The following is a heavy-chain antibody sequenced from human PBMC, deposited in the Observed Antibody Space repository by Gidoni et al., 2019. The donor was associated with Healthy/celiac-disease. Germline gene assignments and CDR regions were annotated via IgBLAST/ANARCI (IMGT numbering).Heavy chain of an antibody. Sequence: QLQLQESGPGLVKPSETLSLTCTVSGGPISSSSYYWGWIRQPPGKGLEWIGSIRYSGSTYYNPSLKSRVTISVDTSKNQFSLKLSSVTAADTAVYYCAAFGDRMRAHDYWGQGTLVTVSS. D-gene: IGHD3-16*01. V-gene: IGHV4-39*01. J-gene: IGHJ4*02. CDR3: AAFGDRMRAHDY. CDR2: IRYSGST. CDR1: GGPISSSSYY.